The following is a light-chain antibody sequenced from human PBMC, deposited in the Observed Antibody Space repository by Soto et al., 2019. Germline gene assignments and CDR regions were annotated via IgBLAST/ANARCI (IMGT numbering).Light chain of an antibody. J-gene: IGLJ3*02. CDR1: SGHSSFI. CDR3: ETWDSNTRV. Sequence: QPVLTQSSSASASLGSSVNLTCTLSSGHSSFIIAWHQQQPGKAPRYWMKLEGSGTYNKGSGVPDRFSGSSSGADRYLTISNLQSEDEADYYCETWDSNTRVFGGGTKVTV. V-gene: IGLV4-60*03. CDR2: LEGSGTY.